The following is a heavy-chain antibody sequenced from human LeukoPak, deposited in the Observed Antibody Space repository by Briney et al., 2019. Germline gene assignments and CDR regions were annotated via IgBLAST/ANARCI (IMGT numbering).Heavy chain of an antibody. CDR1: VYTFTGYY. D-gene: IGHD6-13*01. CDR3: ARRKRGIAAADP. V-gene: IGHV1-2*02. J-gene: IGHJ5*02. Sequence: GASVKVPCKASVYTFTGYYMHWLRQAPGQGLEWMGWINPNSGGTNYAQKFQGRVTMTRDTSISTAYMELSRLRSDDTAVYYCARRKRGIAAADPWGQGTLVTVSS. CDR2: INPNSGGT.